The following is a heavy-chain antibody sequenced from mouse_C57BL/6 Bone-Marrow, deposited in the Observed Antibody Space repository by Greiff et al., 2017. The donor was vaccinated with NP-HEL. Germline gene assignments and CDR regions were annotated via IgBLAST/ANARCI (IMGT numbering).Heavy chain of an antibody. CDR2: IDPSDSYT. V-gene: IGHV1-69*01. CDR1: GYTFTSYW. Sequence: VQLQQPGAELVMPGASVKLSCKASGYTFTSYWMHWVKQRPGQGLEWIGEIDPSDSYTNYHQKFKGKSTLTVDKSSSTAYMQLSSLTSEDSAVYYWAREGGGVTKGVAYWGQGTLVTVSA. D-gene: IGHD2-12*01. CDR3: AREGGGVTKGVAY. J-gene: IGHJ3*01.